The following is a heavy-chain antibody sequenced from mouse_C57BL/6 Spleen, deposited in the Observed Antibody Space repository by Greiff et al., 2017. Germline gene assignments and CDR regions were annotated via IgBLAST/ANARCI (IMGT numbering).Heavy chain of an antibody. CDR2: IYPGSGST. CDR1: GYTFTSYW. Sequence: QVQLQQPGAELVKPGASVKMSCKASGYTFTSYWITWVKQRPGQGLEWIGDIYPGSGSTNYNEKFKSKATLTVDTSSSTASMQLSSLTSEDSAVYYCASPIYYDYDEGPFAYWGQGTLVTVSA. D-gene: IGHD2-4*01. J-gene: IGHJ3*01. V-gene: IGHV1-55*01. CDR3: ASPIYYDYDEGPFAY.